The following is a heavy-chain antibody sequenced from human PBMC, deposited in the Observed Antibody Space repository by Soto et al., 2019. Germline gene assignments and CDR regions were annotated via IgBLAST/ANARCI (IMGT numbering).Heavy chain of an antibody. CDR2: IYYSGST. V-gene: IGHV4-39*01. Sequence: PSETLSLTCTVSGGSISSSGYYWGWIRQPPGKGLEWIGSIYYSGSTYYNPSLKSRVTMSVDTSKNQFSLKLSSVTAADTAVYYCARNTIQEWLRIGYAFDYWGQGTLVPVSS. CDR1: GGSISSSGYY. CDR3: ARNTIQEWLRIGYAFDY. D-gene: IGHD5-12*01. J-gene: IGHJ4*02.